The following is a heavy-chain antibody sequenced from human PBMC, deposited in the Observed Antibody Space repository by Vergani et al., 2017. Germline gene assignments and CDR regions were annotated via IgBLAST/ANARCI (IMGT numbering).Heavy chain of an antibody. Sequence: EVQLVESGGGLIQPGGSLRLSCAASGFTVSSNYMSWVRQAPGKGLEWVSVIYSCGSTYYADSVKGRFTISRDNSKNTVYLQMNSLKAEDRATYYCAREERCNTSPFVGDWGQGTLVTV. CDR2: IYSCGST. CDR3: AREERCNTSPFVGD. V-gene: IGHV3-53*01. D-gene: IGHD2/OR15-2a*01. J-gene: IGHJ4*02. CDR1: GFTVSSNY.